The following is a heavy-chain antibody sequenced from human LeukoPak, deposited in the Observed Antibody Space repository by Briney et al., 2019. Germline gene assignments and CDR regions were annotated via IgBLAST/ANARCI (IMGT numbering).Heavy chain of an antibody. D-gene: IGHD2-15*01. Sequence: GASVKVSCKASGYTFTGYYMHWVRQAPGQGLEWMGWINPNSGGTNNAQKFQGRVTMTRDTSISTAYMELSRLRSDDTAVYYCARAGFCSGGSCYYDIWGQGTMVTVSS. CDR1: GYTFTGYY. CDR2: INPNSGGT. V-gene: IGHV1-2*02. J-gene: IGHJ3*02. CDR3: ARAGFCSGGSCYYDI.